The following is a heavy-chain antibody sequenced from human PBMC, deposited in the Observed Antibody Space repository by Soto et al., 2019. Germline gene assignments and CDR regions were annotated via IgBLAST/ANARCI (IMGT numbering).Heavy chain of an antibody. J-gene: IGHJ3*02. CDR3: ARDRTIFGVVIGNAFDI. CDR1: GFTFSSYG. D-gene: IGHD3-3*01. Sequence: SLRLSCAASGFTFSSYGMHWVRQAPGKGLEWVAVIWYDGSNKYYADSVKGRFTISRDNSKNTLYLQMNSLRAEDTAVYYCARDRTIFGVVIGNAFDIWGQGTMVTVSS. CDR2: IWYDGSNK. V-gene: IGHV3-33*01.